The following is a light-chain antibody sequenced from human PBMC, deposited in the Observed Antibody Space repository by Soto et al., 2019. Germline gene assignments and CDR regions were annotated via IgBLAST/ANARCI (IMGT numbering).Light chain of an antibody. V-gene: IGKV1-39*01. Sequence: EIQLTQSPSFLSASVGDRVTMTCRASQSIISSLNCDQQKPGKAPKLLIYDASPLQTGVPSRFGGSGSGTDFTLAISGLQPEDFATYYCQQSYITPWTFGQGTRVDI. CDR3: QQSYITPWT. CDR1: QSIISS. J-gene: IGKJ1*01. CDR2: DAS.